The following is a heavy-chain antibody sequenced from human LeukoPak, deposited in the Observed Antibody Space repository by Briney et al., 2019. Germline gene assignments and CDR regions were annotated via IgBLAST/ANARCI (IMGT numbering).Heavy chain of an antibody. CDR2: IYYSGST. Sequence: SETLSLTCTVSGGSISSYYWSWIRQPPGKGLEWIGYIYYSGSTNYNPSLKSRVTISVDTSKNQFSLKLRSVTAADTAVYYCARDPGYYGSGSMGAFDYWGQGTLVTVSS. CDR3: ARDPGYYGSGSMGAFDY. D-gene: IGHD3-10*01. V-gene: IGHV4-59*12. CDR1: GGSISSYY. J-gene: IGHJ4*02.